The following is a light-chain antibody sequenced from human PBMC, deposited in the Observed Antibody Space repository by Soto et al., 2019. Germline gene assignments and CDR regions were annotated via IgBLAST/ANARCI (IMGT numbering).Light chain of an antibody. CDR2: EVS. CDR1: SSDVGGYNF. V-gene: IGLV2-8*01. CDR3: SSYTLSNPWV. J-gene: IGLJ3*02. Sequence: QSVLTQPPSASGSPGQSVTISCTGTSSDVGGYNFVSWYQQHPGKAPKLMIYEVSKRPSGVPNRFSASKSGNTASLTVSGLQAEDEADYYCSSYTLSNPWVFGGGNKLNVL.